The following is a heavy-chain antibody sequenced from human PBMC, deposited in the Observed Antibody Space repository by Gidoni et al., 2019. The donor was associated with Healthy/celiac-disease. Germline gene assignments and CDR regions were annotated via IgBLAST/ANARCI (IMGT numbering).Heavy chain of an antibody. CDR1: GFTFSSYG. V-gene: IGHV3-33*01. J-gene: IGHJ4*02. CDR2: IWYDGSNK. D-gene: IGHD3-9*01. Sequence: QVQLVEYGGGVVQPGRSLRLSCAPSGFTFSSYGMHWVRHAQGKGLEWVAVIWYDGSNKYYADSVKGRFTISRDNSKNTLYLQMNSLRAEDTAVYYCAREARLTLGHWYFDYWGQGTLVTVSS. CDR3: AREARLTLGHWYFDY.